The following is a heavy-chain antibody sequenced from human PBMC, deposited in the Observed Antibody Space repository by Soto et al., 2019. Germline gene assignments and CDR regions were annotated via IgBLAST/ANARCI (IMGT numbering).Heavy chain of an antibody. V-gene: IGHV1-18*01. D-gene: IGHD1-26*01. CDR2: ISAYNGNT. Sequence: ASVKVSCKASGYTFTSYGISWARQAPGQGLEWMGWISAYNGNTNYAQKLQGRVTMTTDTSTSTAYMELRSLRSDDTAVYYCAGGVGATDYYYYGMDVWGQGTTVTVSS. J-gene: IGHJ6*02. CDR3: AGGVGATDYYYYGMDV. CDR1: GYTFTSYG.